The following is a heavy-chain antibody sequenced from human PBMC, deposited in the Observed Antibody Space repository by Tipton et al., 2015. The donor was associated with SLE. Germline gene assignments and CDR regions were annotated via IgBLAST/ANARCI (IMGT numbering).Heavy chain of an antibody. Sequence: GSLRLSCAASGFTVSSNYMSWVRQAPGKGLEWVSVIYSGGSTYYADSVKGRFTISRDNSKNTLYLQMNSLREEDTAVYYCARDLAAAGLDSWGQGTLVTVPS. CDR1: GFTVSSNY. D-gene: IGHD6-13*01. J-gene: IGHJ4*02. CDR2: IYSGGST. CDR3: ARDLAAAGLDS. V-gene: IGHV3-53*01.